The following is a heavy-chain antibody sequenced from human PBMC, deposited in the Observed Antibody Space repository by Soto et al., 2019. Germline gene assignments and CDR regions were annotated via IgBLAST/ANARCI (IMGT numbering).Heavy chain of an antibody. V-gene: IGHV3-23*01. J-gene: IGHJ6*02. CDR1: GFTFGNYA. D-gene: IGHD6-19*01. Sequence: EVQLLESGGGLIQPGGSLRLSCAASGFTFGNYAMAWVRQAPGKGLDWISSISASGGSTHYADSGKGRFTISRDTSKNTLYLQMNSLRAENTAIYYCAKVGSSVAPFYYYYGLDVWGQGTTVTVSS. CDR3: AKVGSSVAPFYYYYGLDV. CDR2: ISASGGST.